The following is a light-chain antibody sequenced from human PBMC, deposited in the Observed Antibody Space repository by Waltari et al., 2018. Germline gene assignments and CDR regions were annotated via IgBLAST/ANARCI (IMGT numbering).Light chain of an antibody. Sequence: DIHMTPSPSSLSASVGDRVAITCRARQSVDNYLTWYRQRPGKAPELLIYAASSLQGGVPSRFTGSGYGTDFTLTISSLQSEDFATYYCQQSYSMPRTFGQGTKLEI. CDR2: AAS. CDR1: QSVDNY. CDR3: QQSYSMPRT. V-gene: IGKV1-39*01. J-gene: IGKJ2*01.